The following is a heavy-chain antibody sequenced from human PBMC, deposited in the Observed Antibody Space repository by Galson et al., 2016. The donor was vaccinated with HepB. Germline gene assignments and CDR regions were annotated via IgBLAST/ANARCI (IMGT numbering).Heavy chain of an antibody. CDR1: GDSISSYF. V-gene: IGHV4-4*07. J-gene: IGHJ5*02. D-gene: IGHD6-19*01. CDR3: ARMFGSGWYAGWTGFDP. CDR2: SHTAGST. Sequence: QVKLQESGPGLVKPSQTLSLTCTVPGDSISSYFWSWIRQPAGRGLAWIGRSHTAGSTNSHPSPKSRVTMSVDTSKNQFSLKLSSVAAADTAVYYCARMFGSGWYAGWTGFDPWGQGTLVTVSS.